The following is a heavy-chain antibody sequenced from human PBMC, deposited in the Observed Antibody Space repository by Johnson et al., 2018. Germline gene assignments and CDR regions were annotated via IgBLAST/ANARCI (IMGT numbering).Heavy chain of an antibody. J-gene: IGHJ6*03. CDR3: ARDGRDMVVVIAPTGAYSYMDV. V-gene: IGHV3-30-3*01. Sequence: QVQLVQSGGGVVQPGRSLRLSCAASGLTFSSYAMHWVRQAPGKGLEWVALISYDGSNKYYADSVKGRFTIARDNAKNTLYLQMNSLRAEDTAVYYCARDGRDMVVVIAPTGAYSYMDVWGKGTTVTVSS. D-gene: IGHD2-15*01. CDR1: GLTFSSYA. CDR2: ISYDGSNK.